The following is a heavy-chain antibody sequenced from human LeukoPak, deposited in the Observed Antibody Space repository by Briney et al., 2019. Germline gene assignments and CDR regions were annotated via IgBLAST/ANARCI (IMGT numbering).Heavy chain of an antibody. V-gene: IGHV3-49*04. J-gene: IGHJ3*02. CDR3: TRVEYQLLYGAFDI. Sequence: PGRSLRLSCTASGFTFGDYAMSWVRQAPGKGLEWVGFIRSKAYGGTTEYAASVKGRFTISRDDSKSIAYLQMNSLKTEDTAVYYCTRVEYQLLYGAFDIWGQGTMVTVSS. CDR2: IRSKAYGGTT. D-gene: IGHD2-2*02. CDR1: GFTFGDYA.